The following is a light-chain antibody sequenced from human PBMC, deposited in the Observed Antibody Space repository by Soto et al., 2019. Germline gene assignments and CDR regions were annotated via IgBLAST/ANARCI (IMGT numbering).Light chain of an antibody. CDR1: QSISSL. V-gene: IGKV1-5*03. J-gene: IGKJ2*01. Sequence: DIQMTQSPSTLSASVRDRVTITCRASQSISSLLAWYQQKPGKAPKLLIYKASSLESGVPSRFSGSGSGTEFTLTISSLQPDDFATYYCQQYNSYSPYTFGQGTKLEIK. CDR2: KAS. CDR3: QQYNSYSPYT.